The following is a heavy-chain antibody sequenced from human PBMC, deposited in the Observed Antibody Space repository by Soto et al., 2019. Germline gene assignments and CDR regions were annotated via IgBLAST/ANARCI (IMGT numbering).Heavy chain of an antibody. D-gene: IGHD3-10*01. V-gene: IGHV3-30-3*01. CDR2: IPYDGSNK. CDR1: GFTFSSYA. Sequence: QVQLVESGGGVVQPGRSLRLSCAASGFTFSSYAMHWVRQAPGKGLEWVAVIPYDGSNKYYADSVKGRFTISRDNSKNGVYLEMNSLRAEDTAEYYGASGYGVAHNCDYWGGGTLVAVSS. J-gene: IGHJ4*02. CDR3: ASGYGVAHNCDY.